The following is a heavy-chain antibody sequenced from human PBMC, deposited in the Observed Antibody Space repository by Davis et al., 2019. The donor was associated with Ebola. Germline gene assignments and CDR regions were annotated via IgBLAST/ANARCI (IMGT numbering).Heavy chain of an antibody. CDR2: IYYSGNT. J-gene: IGHJ5*02. CDR1: GGSVSSSSYY. D-gene: IGHD2-8*02. CDR3: ARFLGYCTGGVCSGNWFDP. Sequence: MPGGSLRLSCTVSGGSVSSSSYYWSWIRQPPGKGLEWIGYIYYSGNTNYNPSLKSRVTISVDTSKHQFSLKLSSVTAADTAVYYCARFLGYCTGGVCSGNWFDPWGQGTLVTVSS. V-gene: IGHV4-61*01.